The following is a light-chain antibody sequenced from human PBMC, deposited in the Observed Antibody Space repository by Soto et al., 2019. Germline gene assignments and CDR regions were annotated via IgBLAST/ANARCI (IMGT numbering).Light chain of an antibody. CDR2: EVT. CDR3: SSFASSNTWV. J-gene: IGLJ3*02. Sequence: QSVLTQPPSASGSPGQSVTISCTGTSSDVGAYNYVSWYQQHAGKAPKLVIYEVTKRPSGVPDRFSGSKSANTASLTVSGLQAEDEPDYYCSSFASSNTWVFGGGTQLTVL. CDR1: SSDVGAYNY. V-gene: IGLV2-8*01.